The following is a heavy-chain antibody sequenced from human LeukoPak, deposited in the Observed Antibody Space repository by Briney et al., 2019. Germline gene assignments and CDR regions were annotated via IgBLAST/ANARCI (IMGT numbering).Heavy chain of an antibody. CDR2: INHSGST. CDR3: ASNSIAARRGGNY. V-gene: IGHV4-34*01. D-gene: IGHD6-6*01. Sequence: SETLSLTCAVYGGSFSGYYWSWIRQPPGKGLEWIGEINHSGSTNYNPSLKSRVTISVDTSKNQFSLKLSSVTAADTAVYYCASNSIAARRGGNYWGQGTLVTVSS. J-gene: IGHJ4*02. CDR1: GGSFSGYY.